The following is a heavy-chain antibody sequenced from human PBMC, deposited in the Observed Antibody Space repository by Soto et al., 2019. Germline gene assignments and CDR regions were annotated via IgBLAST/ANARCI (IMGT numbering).Heavy chain of an antibody. Sequence: GESLKISCEGYGFIFSKNKIGWVRQMPGKGLEWMGIINPDDSDTTYGPSFQGQVTISADKSINTAYLQWTSLKASDTAIYYCMRSYGDSYYFYYGMDVWGQGTTVTVSS. V-gene: IGHV5-51*01. J-gene: IGHJ6*02. CDR3: MRSYGDSYYFYYGMDV. D-gene: IGHD2-21*02. CDR2: INPDDSDT. CDR1: GFIFSKNK.